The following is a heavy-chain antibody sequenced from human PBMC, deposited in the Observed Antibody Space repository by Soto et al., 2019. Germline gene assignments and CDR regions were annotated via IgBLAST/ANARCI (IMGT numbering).Heavy chain of an antibody. CDR2: ITDTGGDT. J-gene: IGHJ6*02. CDR1: GITFGSRA. Sequence: GGSLRLSCVDSGITFGSRAMSWVRQAPGEGLEWVSTITDTGGDTKYADSVRGRFTISRDNSKNTLYLQMSSLRVEDSAVYYCARRKYGTPSGHFYGVDAWGQGTAVTVSS. D-gene: IGHD3-10*01. V-gene: IGHV3-23*01. CDR3: ARRKYGTPSGHFYGVDA.